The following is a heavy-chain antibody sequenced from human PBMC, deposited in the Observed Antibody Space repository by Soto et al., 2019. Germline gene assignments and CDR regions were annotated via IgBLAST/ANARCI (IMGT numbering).Heavy chain of an antibody. J-gene: IGHJ2*01. Sequence: GGSLRLSFAASGFTFSSYAMSWVRQAPGKGLEWVSAISGSGGSTYYADSVKGRFTISRDNSKNTLYLQMNSLRAEGTAVYYCAKISSTFPSAWYFDLWGRGTLVTVSS. V-gene: IGHV3-23*01. D-gene: IGHD2-2*01. CDR2: ISGSGGST. CDR1: GFTFSSYA. CDR3: AKISSTFPSAWYFDL.